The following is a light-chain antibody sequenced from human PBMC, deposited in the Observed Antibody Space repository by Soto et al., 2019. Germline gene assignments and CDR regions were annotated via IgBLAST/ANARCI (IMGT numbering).Light chain of an antibody. CDR3: QTWGTGIHVV. CDR2: LDSDGSH. V-gene: IGLV4-69*01. CDR1: SGHSSYA. J-gene: IGLJ2*01. Sequence: QLVLTQSPSASASLGASVKLTCTLSSGHSSYAIAWHQQQPEKGPRYLMKLDSDGSHTKGDAIPDRFSGSSSGAERYLTIXXLQXXXEXXYYCQTWGTGIHVVFGGGTKLTVL.